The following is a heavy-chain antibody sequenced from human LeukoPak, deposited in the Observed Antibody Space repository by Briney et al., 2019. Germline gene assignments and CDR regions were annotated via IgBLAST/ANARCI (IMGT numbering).Heavy chain of an antibody. Sequence: SETLSLTCAVYGGSVSGHYWSWIRQPPGKGLEWIGEINHSGSTNYNPSLKTRVTISIDTSKNQFSLKLSSVTAAATAVYYCARVILTGYSNDFWGQGTLVTVSS. V-gene: IGHV4-34*01. CDR2: INHSGST. D-gene: IGHD3-9*01. CDR1: GGSVSGHY. J-gene: IGHJ4*02. CDR3: ARVILTGYSNDF.